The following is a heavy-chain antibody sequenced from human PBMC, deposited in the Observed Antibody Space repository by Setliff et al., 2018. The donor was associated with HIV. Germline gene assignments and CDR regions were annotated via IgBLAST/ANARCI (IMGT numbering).Heavy chain of an antibody. Sequence: SETLSLTCTVSGGSIDSYYWNWIRQSPGKGLEWIGYIGYNGDTSYNPSLNSRVTLSVDRSKNQFSLKLSSVTAADTAVYYCARVPNWGSAPFAYDVWGLGTMVPVSS. D-gene: IGHD7-27*01. V-gene: IGHV4-59*12. CDR2: IGYNGDT. CDR3: ARVPNWGSAPFAYDV. CDR1: GGSIDSYY. J-gene: IGHJ3*01.